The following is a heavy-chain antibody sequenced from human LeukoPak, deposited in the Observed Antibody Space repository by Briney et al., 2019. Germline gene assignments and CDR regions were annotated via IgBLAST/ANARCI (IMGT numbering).Heavy chain of an antibody. V-gene: IGHV4-59*01. D-gene: IGHD6-19*01. J-gene: IGHJ2*01. CDR3: ARGEGYSSGWSIWYFDL. CDR1: GDSISSYY. CDR2: IYYIGST. Sequence: SETLSLTCTVSGDSISSYYWSWIRQPPGKGLEWIGYIYYIGSTNYNPSLKSRVTISVDTSKNQFSLKLSSVTAADTAVYYCARGEGYSSGWSIWYFDLWGRGTLVTVSS.